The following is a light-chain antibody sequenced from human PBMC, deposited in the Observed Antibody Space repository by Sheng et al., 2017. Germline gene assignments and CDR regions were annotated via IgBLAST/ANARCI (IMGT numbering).Light chain of an antibody. V-gene: IGKV1-5*03. CDR1: RSVTSW. Sequence: DIQMTQSPFTLSASVGDRVTITCRASRSVTSWLAWYQQKPGKAPKLLIYKASTLESGVPSRFSGSGSGTEFTLTISSLQPDDFATYYCQQYNDFPWTFGQGTKVEIK. CDR3: QQYNDFPWT. J-gene: IGKJ1*01. CDR2: KAS.